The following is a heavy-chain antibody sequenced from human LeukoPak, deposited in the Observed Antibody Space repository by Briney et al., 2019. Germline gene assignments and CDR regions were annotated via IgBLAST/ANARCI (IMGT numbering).Heavy chain of an antibody. Sequence: SETLSLTCTVSGGSISSGSYYWSWIWQPAGKGLEWIGRIYTSGSTNYNPSLKSRVTISVDTSKNQFSLKLSSVTAADTAVYYCARRSSIFGVVIWGQGTLVTVSS. D-gene: IGHD3-3*01. CDR1: GGSISSGSYY. CDR3: ARRSSIFGVVI. J-gene: IGHJ4*02. CDR2: IYTSGST. V-gene: IGHV4-61*02.